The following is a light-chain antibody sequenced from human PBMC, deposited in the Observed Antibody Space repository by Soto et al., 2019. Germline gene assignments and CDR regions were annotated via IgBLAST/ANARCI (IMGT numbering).Light chain of an antibody. CDR2: HDS. V-gene: IGLV3-21*02. CDR3: QVWDNYSDHVV. Sequence: SYELTQPPSVSVAPGQTARITCGENNIGSKRVHWYQQKPGQAPVVVVYHDSDRTSGIPERFSGSNSGNTATLTISAVDAGDEAAYFCQVWDNYSDHVVFGAGTKLTVL. J-gene: IGLJ3*02. CDR1: NIGSKR.